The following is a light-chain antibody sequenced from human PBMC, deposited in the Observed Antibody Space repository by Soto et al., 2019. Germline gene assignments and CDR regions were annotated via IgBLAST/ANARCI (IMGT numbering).Light chain of an antibody. V-gene: IGLV2-11*01. CDR3: CSYAVSYTLV. CDR2: DVS. J-gene: IGLJ3*02. CDR1: SSDVGGYNY. Sequence: QSALTQPRSVSGSPGQSVTISCTGTSSDVGGYNYVSWYQQHPGKAPKLMIYDVSKRPSGVPDRFSGSKSGTTASLTISGLQAEDEADYYCCSYAVSYTLVFGGGTKVTVL.